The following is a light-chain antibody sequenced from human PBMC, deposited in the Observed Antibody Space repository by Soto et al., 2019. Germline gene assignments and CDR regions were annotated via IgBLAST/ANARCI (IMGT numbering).Light chain of an antibody. V-gene: IGKV3-20*01. Sequence: EMVMTQSPAILSVSPGESATLSCRASQSVNSNYLAWYQQHPGQPPRLLIYGASSRATGIPDRFSGSGSGTDFTLTISRLEPEDFAVYYCQQYGSAWTFGQGTKVDIK. CDR3: QQYGSAWT. J-gene: IGKJ1*01. CDR2: GAS. CDR1: QSVNSNY.